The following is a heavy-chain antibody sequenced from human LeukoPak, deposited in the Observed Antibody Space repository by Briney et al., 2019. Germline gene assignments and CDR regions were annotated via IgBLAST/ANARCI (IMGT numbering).Heavy chain of an antibody. CDR3: ATAAAGTFDY. CDR1: GGSFSGYY. J-gene: IGHJ4*02. Sequence: SETLSLTCAVYGGSFSGYYWSWIRQPPGKGLEWIGEINHSGSTNYNPSLKSRVTISVGTSKNQFSLKLSSVTAADTAVYYCATAAAGTFDYWGQGTLVTVSS. CDR2: INHSGST. V-gene: IGHV4-34*01. D-gene: IGHD6-13*01.